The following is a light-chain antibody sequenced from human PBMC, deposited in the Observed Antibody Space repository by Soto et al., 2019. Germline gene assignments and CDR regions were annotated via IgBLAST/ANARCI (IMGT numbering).Light chain of an antibody. Sequence: DLQMTQSPSTLSASVGDRVTITCRASQSISSWLAWYQQKPGKAPKLLIYKASSLESGVPSRFSGSGSGKGFTLTISSLTPYDFATYYCQQYNSYPLTLGGGTKVEIK. V-gene: IGKV1-5*03. CDR2: KAS. CDR3: QQYNSYPLT. J-gene: IGKJ4*01. CDR1: QSISSW.